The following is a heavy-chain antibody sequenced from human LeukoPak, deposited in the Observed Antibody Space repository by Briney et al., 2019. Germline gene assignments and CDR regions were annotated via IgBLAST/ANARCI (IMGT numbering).Heavy chain of an antibody. CDR1: GFTFVSYA. CDR2: INGGGDTT. Sequence: GGSLRLSCAASGFTFVSYAMTWVRQAPGKGLEWVSAINGGGDTTYYADSVKGRFTISRDNSKNTLYLQMNSLRAEDTAVYYCARGYNWNDLWGQGTLVTVSS. CDR3: ARGYNWNDL. V-gene: IGHV3-23*01. J-gene: IGHJ5*02. D-gene: IGHD3-16*01.